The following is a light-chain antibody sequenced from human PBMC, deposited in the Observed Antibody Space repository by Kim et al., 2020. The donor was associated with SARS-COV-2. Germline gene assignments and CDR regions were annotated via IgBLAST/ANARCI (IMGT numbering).Light chain of an antibody. CDR1: SGHSSYA. CDR3: QNWGTYIGVV. CDR2: LNSDGSH. V-gene: IGLV4-69*01. J-gene: IGLJ2*01. Sequence: QLVLTQSPSASASLGASVKLTCSLRSGHSSYAIAWHQQQPDKGPRYLMKLNSDGSHSKGDGITDRFSGSSSGAERHLTISSLQSGDEADYCCQNWGTYIGVVFGGGTQLTVL.